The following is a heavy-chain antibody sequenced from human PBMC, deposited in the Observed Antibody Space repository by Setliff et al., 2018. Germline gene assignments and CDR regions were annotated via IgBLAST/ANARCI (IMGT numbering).Heavy chain of an antibody. CDR3: ARAAKYDSSGYYGFWFDP. CDR1: GGSISSGNYY. Sequence: SETLSLTCRVSGGSISSGNYYWGLIRQPPGKGLEWVATIYYSGSTYSNPSLKSRVTISVDTSKNQFSLRLSSVTAADTAVYYCARAAKYDSSGYYGFWFDPWGQGNLVTVSS. J-gene: IGHJ5*02. CDR2: IYYSGST. D-gene: IGHD3-22*01. V-gene: IGHV4-39*07.